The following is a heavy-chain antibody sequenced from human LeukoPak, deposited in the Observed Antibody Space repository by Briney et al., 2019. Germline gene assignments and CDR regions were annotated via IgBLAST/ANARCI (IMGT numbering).Heavy chain of an antibody. CDR2: ISYDGSNK. Sequence: GGSLRLSCAASGFTFSSYGMHWVRQPPGKGLEWVAVISYDGSNKYYADSVKGRFTISRDNSKNTLYLQMNSLRAEDTAVYYCASAVAGAFDYWGQGTLVTVSS. D-gene: IGHD6-19*01. V-gene: IGHV3-30*03. CDR3: ASAVAGAFDY. J-gene: IGHJ4*02. CDR1: GFTFSSYG.